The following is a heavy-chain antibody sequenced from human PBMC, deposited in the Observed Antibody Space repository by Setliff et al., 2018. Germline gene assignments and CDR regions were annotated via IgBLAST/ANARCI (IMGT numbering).Heavy chain of an antibody. CDR3: VRDQGRRGWFDA. Sequence: SETLSLTCTVSGGSISSSYWSWIRQPPGKGLEWIGYIYYSGRTNYNPSLESRVSISVDTSKNQFSLNLSSVTAADTAVYYCVRDQGRRGWFDAWGQGTLVTVSS. V-gene: IGHV4-59*01. J-gene: IGHJ5*02. CDR2: IYYSGRT. CDR1: GGSISSSY.